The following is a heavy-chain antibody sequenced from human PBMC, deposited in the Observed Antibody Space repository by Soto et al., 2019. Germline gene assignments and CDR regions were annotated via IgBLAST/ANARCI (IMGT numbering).Heavy chain of an antibody. CDR3: ARWLRQGMHV. D-gene: IGHD3-22*01. CDR2: ISTYNGNT. Sequence: QVQLVQSGAEVKKPGASVKVSCKASGYTFINYGISWVQQAPGQGLEWMGWISTYNGNTKYAQKVQGRVTMTTDTSTSTASMELRSLRSVDTAMYYCARWLRQGMHVWGQGNTVTVSS. J-gene: IGHJ6*02. V-gene: IGHV1-18*01. CDR1: GYTFINYG.